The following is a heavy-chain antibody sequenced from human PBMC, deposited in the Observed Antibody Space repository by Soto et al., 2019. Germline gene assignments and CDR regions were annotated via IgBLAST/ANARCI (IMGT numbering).Heavy chain of an antibody. V-gene: IGHV4-59*01. Sequence: SETLSLTCTVSGGSISSYYWSWIRQPPGKGLEWIGYIYYSGSTNYNPSLKSRVTISVDTSKNQFSLKLSSVTAADTAVYYCARDRGGGTASCWFDPWGQGTLLPVSS. CDR1: GGSISSYY. CDR3: ARDRGGGTASCWFDP. J-gene: IGHJ5*02. D-gene: IGHD2-15*01. CDR2: IYYSGST.